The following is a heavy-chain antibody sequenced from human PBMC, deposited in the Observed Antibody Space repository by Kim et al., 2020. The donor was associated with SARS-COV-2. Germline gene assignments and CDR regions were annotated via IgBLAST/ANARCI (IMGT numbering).Heavy chain of an antibody. J-gene: IGHJ4*02. Sequence: SETLSLTCAVYGGSFSGYYWSWIRQPPGKGLEWIGEINHSGSTNYNPSLKSRVTISVDTSKNQFSLKLSSVTAADTAVYYCARGREKIQLWLAAPKTHFDYWGQGTLVTVSS. D-gene: IGHD5-18*01. V-gene: IGHV4-34*01. CDR3: ARGREKIQLWLAAPKTHFDY. CDR2: INHSGST. CDR1: GGSFSGYY.